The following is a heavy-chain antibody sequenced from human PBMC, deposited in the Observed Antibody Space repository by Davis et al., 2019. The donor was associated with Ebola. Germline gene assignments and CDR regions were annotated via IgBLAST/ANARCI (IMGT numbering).Heavy chain of an antibody. J-gene: IGHJ4*02. D-gene: IGHD3-3*01. CDR1: GFTFSSYA. V-gene: IGHV3-23*01. CDR2: ISGSGGST. Sequence: GESLKISCATSGFTFSSYAMSWVRQAPGKGLEWVSAISGSGGSTYYADSVKGRFTISRDNSKNTLYLQMNSLRAEDTAVYYCAKGVYYDFWSGYFDYWGQGTLVTVSS. CDR3: AKGVYYDFWSGYFDY.